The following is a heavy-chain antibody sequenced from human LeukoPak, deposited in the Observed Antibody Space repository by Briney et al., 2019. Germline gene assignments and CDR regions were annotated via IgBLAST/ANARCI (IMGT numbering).Heavy chain of an antibody. CDR1: GGSIDSNY. CDR3: AKSFYYASGLDY. D-gene: IGHD3-10*01. J-gene: IGHJ4*02. Sequence: SETLSLTCIVSGGSIDSNYWSWIRQPPGKGLEWIGHVYYSGSTNYNPSLKSRVTMSVDSSKSHFSLKLNSVTAADTAVYYCAKSFYYASGLDYWGQGTLVTVSS. V-gene: IGHV4-59*08. CDR2: VYYSGST.